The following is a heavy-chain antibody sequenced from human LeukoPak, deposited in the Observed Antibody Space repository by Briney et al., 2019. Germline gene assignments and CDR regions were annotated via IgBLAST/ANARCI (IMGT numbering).Heavy chain of an antibody. D-gene: IGHD3-10*01. Sequence: SETLSLTCPVSGGSISSYYWSWIRQPAGKGLEWIGRIYTSGSTNYNPSLKSRVTMSVDTSKNQFSLKLSSVTAADTAVYYCAGLYYYGSGSSFDYWGQGTLVTVSS. J-gene: IGHJ4*02. V-gene: IGHV4-4*07. CDR1: GGSISSYY. CDR3: AGLYYYGSGSSFDY. CDR2: IYTSGST.